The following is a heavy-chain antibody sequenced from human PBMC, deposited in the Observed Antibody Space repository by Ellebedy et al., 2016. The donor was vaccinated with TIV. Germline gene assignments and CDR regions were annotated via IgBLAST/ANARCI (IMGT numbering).Heavy chain of an antibody. D-gene: IGHD3-16*01. CDR2: ISGSGGTI. CDR3: AICGLHDGFDF. J-gene: IGHJ3*01. Sequence: GESLKISCAASGFPFRGYDLHWVRQAPGKGLEWVSYISGSGGTIYYGGAVKGRFPISRDNAKNSLYLQMNSLRAEDTAVYYFAICGLHDGFDFWGQGTMVTVSA. CDR1: GFPFRGYD. V-gene: IGHV3-48*03.